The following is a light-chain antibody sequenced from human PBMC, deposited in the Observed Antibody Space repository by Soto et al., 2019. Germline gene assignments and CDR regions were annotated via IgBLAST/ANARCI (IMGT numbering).Light chain of an antibody. CDR3: QQFSSYPLT. Sequence: EIVLTQSPGTLSLSPGERATLSCRASQSVSSYLAWYQQKPGQAPSLLIYGASSRATGIPDRFSGGGSGTDFTLTISRLEPEDFAVYYCQQFSSYPLTFGGGTKVDIK. CDR1: QSVSSY. CDR2: GAS. J-gene: IGKJ4*01. V-gene: IGKV3-20*01.